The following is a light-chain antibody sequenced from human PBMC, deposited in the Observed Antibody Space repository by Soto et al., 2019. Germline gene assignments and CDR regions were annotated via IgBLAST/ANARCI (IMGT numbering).Light chain of an antibody. V-gene: IGKV3-15*01. CDR3: QQYNDWPLT. CDR2: GAF. CDR1: QSVRSN. J-gene: IGKJ1*01. Sequence: EIVMTQSPVTLSVSPGERATLSCRASQSVRSNLAWYQQKPGQAPSLLIYGAFTRATGILTRFSGTGSGTEFTLTISSLQSEDFALYYCQQYNDWPLTFGQGTKVDIK.